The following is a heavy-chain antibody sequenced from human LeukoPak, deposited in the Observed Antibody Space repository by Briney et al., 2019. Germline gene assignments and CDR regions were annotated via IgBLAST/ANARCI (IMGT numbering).Heavy chain of an antibody. J-gene: IGHJ4*02. CDR3: AKDARRTSGWYYFDS. Sequence: PGGSLRLSCTASGFTFSNFDMGWVRQVPGKGLEWVSAITNRGDGTYFADSVKGRVTISRDNSKDTLYLQLNSLRADDAAVYYCAKDARRTSGWYYFDSWGQGTLVTVSS. CDR1: GFTFSNFD. CDR2: ITNRGDGT. V-gene: IGHV3-23*01. D-gene: IGHD6-19*01.